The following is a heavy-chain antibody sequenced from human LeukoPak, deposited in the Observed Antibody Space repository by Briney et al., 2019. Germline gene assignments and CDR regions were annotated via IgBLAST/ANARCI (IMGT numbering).Heavy chain of an antibody. CDR3: ATETGYSSGPVDY. D-gene: IGHD6-19*01. Sequence: SVTVSCKASGGTFSIYAISWVRQAPGQGLEWMGRIIPILGIANYAQKFQGRVTITADKSTSTAYMELSSLRSEDTAVYYCATETGYSSGPVDYWGQGTLVTVSS. J-gene: IGHJ4*02. CDR2: IIPILGIA. CDR1: GGTFSIYA. V-gene: IGHV1-69*04.